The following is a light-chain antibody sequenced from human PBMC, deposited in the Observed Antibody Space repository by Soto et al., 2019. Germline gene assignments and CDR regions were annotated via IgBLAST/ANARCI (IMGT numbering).Light chain of an antibody. V-gene: IGLV1-51*02. J-gene: IGLJ3*02. Sequence: QSVLTQPPSVSAAPGQKVTISCSGSSSNIGNNYVSWYQQLPGTAPKLLIYENNLRPSGIPDRFSGSKSGTSATLGITGLQTGDEADYYCGTWDSSLSAGVFGGGNKLTVL. CDR2: ENN. CDR3: GTWDSSLSAGV. CDR1: SSNIGNNY.